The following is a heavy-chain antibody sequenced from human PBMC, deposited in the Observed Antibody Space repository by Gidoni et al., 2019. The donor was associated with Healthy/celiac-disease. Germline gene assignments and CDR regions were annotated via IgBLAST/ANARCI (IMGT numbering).Heavy chain of an antibody. CDR1: GFTFSSYP. J-gene: IGHJ4*02. D-gene: IGHD3-10*01. CDR3: VKGRNLYVQAGSGSYYNGPYYFDY. Sequence: EVQLVESGRGLVQPGWSLRLSCSASGFTFSSYPIHWFRHAPGKGLEYVSAISSNGGSTYYADSVKGRFTISRDNSKNTLYLQMSSLRAEDTAVYYCVKGRNLYVQAGSGSYYNGPYYFDYWGQGTLVTVSS. V-gene: IGHV3-64D*06. CDR2: ISSNGGST.